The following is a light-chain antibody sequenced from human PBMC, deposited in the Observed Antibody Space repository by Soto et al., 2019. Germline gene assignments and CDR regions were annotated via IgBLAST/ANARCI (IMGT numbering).Light chain of an antibody. CDR3: CSYAGSSTFVV. Sequence: QSALTQPASVSGSPGQSITISCTGTSSDVGSYNLVSRYQHHPGKAPKLMIYEGSKRPSGVSNRFSGSRSGNTASLTISGLQAEDEANYYCCSYAGSSTFVVFGGGTKLTVL. V-gene: IGLV2-23*01. CDR2: EGS. CDR1: SSDVGSYNL. J-gene: IGLJ2*01.